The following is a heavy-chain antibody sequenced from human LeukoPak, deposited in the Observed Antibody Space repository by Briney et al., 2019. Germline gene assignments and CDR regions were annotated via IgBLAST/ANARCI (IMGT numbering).Heavy chain of an antibody. Sequence: GGSLRLSCAASGFTFSSYAMSWVRQAPGKGLEWVANIKQDGSEKYYVDSVKGRFTISRDNAKNSLYLQMNSLRAEDTAVYYCARWSEDYDFWSGQPLNYFDYWGQGTLVTVSS. V-gene: IGHV3-7*03. J-gene: IGHJ4*02. CDR2: IKQDGSEK. CDR3: ARWSEDYDFWSGQPLNYFDY. D-gene: IGHD3-3*01. CDR1: GFTFSSYA.